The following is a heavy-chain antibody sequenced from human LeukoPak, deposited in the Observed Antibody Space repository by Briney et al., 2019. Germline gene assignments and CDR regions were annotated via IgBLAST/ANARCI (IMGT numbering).Heavy chain of an antibody. Sequence: ASVKVSCKASGGTFSSYAISWVRQAPGQGLEWMGGIIPIFGTANYAQKFQGRVTITADESTSTAYMELSGLSSEDTAVYYCARAPTIVVVPAARRYYMDVWGKGTTVTVSS. CDR3: ARAPTIVVVPAARRYYMDV. J-gene: IGHJ6*03. CDR1: GGTFSSYA. CDR2: IIPIFGTA. V-gene: IGHV1-69*13. D-gene: IGHD2-2*01.